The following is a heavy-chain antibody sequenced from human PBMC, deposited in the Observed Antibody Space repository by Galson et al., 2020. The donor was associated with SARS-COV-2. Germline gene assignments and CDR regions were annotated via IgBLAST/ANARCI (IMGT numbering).Heavy chain of an antibody. J-gene: IGHJ3*02. V-gene: IGHV1-69*13. Sequence: SVKVSCKASGGTFSSYAISWVRQAPGQGLEWMGGIIPIFGTANYAQKFQGRVTITADESTSTAYMELSSLRSEDTAVYYCARDEEGSSWLGDACDIGGQGTMVTVSS. CDR2: IIPIFGTA. CDR1: GGTFSSYA. D-gene: IGHD6-13*01. CDR3: ARDEEGSSWLGDACDI.